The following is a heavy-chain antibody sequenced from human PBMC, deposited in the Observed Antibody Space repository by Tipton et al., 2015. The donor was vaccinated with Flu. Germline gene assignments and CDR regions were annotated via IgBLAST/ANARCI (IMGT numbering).Heavy chain of an antibody. J-gene: IGHJ6*02. Sequence: TLSLTCTVSGASISSGSYYWNWFRQPAGKGLEWIGRFYPSGRINYNPSPMSRVSISADRSKNQFSLKVTSVTAADTAVYYCARDRTSYYYYGMDVWGQGITVTVSS. CDR3: ARDRTSYYYYGMDV. D-gene: IGHD1-1*01. CDR2: FYPSGRI. V-gene: IGHV4-61*02. CDR1: GASISSGSYY.